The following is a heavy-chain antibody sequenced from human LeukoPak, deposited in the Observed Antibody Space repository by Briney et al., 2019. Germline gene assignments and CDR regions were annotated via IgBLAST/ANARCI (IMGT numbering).Heavy chain of an antibody. CDR1: GFTFSSYG. Sequence: PGGCLRLSCAASGFTFSSYGMHWVRQAPGKGLEWVAFIRYDGSNKYYADSVKGRFTISRDNSNNTLHLQMNSLRGEDTAVYYCAKDLRSGSYPNWFDPWGQGTLVTVSS. J-gene: IGHJ5*02. D-gene: IGHD1-26*01. V-gene: IGHV3-30*02. CDR3: AKDLRSGSYPNWFDP. CDR2: IRYDGSNK.